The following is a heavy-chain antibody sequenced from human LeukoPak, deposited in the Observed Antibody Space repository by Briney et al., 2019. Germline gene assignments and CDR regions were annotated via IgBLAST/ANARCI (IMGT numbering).Heavy chain of an antibody. Sequence: GGSLRLSCAASGFTFSSYSMNWVPQAPGGGVEGVSSISSSSSYIYYADSVKGRFTISRDNAKNTLYLQMNSLRAEDTAVYYCARDYSGYVCMPGGLDNCGQGTLVTVS. V-gene: IGHV3-21*01. D-gene: IGHD5-12*01. CDR3: ARDYSGYVCMPGGLDN. CDR1: GFTFSSYS. CDR2: ISSSSSYI. J-gene: IGHJ4*02.